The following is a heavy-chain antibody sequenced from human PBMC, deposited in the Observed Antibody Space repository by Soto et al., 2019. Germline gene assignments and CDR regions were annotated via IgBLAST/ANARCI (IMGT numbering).Heavy chain of an antibody. V-gene: IGHV1-3*01. CDR2: INAGNGNT. D-gene: IGHD5-18*01. CDR1: GYTFTSYA. CDR3: ARDPRYSHRTT. J-gene: IGHJ5*02. Sequence: GASVKVSCKASGYTFTSYAMNWVRQAPGQRLEWMGWINAGNGNTKYSQKFQGRVTITRDTSASTAYMELSSLRSEDTAVYYCARDPRYSHRTTWGQGTLVTVSS.